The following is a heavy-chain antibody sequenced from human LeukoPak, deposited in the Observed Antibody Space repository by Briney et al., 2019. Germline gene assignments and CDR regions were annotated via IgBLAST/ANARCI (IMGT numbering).Heavy chain of an antibody. Sequence: SCKASGYTFTGYYMHWVRQAPGKGLEWVAVISYDGSNKYYADSVKGRFTVSRDNSKNTLYLQMNSLRAEDTAVYYCARGTTSGYYWFDYWGQGALVTVSS. D-gene: IGHD3-22*01. V-gene: IGHV3-30*04. J-gene: IGHJ4*02. CDR3: ARGTTSGYYWFDY. CDR2: ISYDGSNK. CDR1: GYTFTGYY.